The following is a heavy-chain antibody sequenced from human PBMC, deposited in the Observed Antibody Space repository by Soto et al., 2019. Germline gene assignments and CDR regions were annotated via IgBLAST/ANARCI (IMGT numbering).Heavy chain of an antibody. CDR1: GFTFSDYY. D-gene: IGHD3-10*01. CDR3: ACLAIGTINRGAPDF. J-gene: IGHJ4*02. V-gene: IGHV3-11*01. Sequence: QVHLVESGGGLVKPGGSLRLSCAASGFTFSDYYMTWIRQAPGKGLEWVSYISSGGSSIYYADSVKGRFPISRDNAKNSLYLQMNSLRVEDTAMYYCACLAIGTINRGAPDFWGQGTLVTVSS. CDR2: ISSGGSSI.